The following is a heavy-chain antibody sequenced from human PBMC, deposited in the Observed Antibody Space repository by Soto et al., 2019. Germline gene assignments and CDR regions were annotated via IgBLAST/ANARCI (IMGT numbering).Heavy chain of an antibody. CDR2: IYYSGST. Sequence: SETLSLPCTVSGGSISSYYWSWIRQPPGKGLEWIGYIYYSGSTNYNPSLKSRVTISVDTSKNQFSLKLSSVTAADTAVYYCARHVAIFGVVISSTAWFDPWGQGTLVTVSS. V-gene: IGHV4-59*08. CDR3: ARHVAIFGVVISSTAWFDP. D-gene: IGHD3-3*01. J-gene: IGHJ5*02. CDR1: GGSISSYY.